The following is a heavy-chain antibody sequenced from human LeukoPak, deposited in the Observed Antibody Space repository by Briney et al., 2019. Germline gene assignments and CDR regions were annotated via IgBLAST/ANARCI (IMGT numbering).Heavy chain of an antibody. V-gene: IGHV3-48*02. CDR1: GFTLSSYS. Sequence: QTGGSLRLSCAASGFTLSSYSMNWVRQAPGKGLEWISHITWSGSTIFYADSVKGRFTISRDSAKNSLYLQMSSLRDEDTAVYYCAKDRSYCSGGSCYDFDYWGQGTLVTVSS. D-gene: IGHD2-15*01. CDR2: ITWSGSTI. CDR3: AKDRSYCSGGSCYDFDY. J-gene: IGHJ4*02.